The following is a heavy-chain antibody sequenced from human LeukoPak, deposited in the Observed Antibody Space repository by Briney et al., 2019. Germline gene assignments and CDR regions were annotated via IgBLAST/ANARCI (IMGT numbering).Heavy chain of an antibody. J-gene: IGHJ6*02. CDR2: ISAHNGNT. Sequence: GASVKVSCKASGYTFTSYGISWVRQAPGQGLEWMGWISAHNGNTNYAQKLQGRVTMTTDTSTSTAYMELRSLRSDDTAVYYCARDCSGGSCYSPGLYYYYGMDVWGQGTTVTVSS. CDR1: GYTFTSYG. CDR3: ARDCSGGSCYSPGLYYYYGMDV. D-gene: IGHD2-15*01. V-gene: IGHV1-18*01.